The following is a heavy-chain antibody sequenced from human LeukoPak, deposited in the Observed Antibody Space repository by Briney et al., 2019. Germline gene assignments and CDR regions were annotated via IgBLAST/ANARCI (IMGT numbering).Heavy chain of an antibody. J-gene: IGHJ6*02. V-gene: IGHV3-7*03. D-gene: IGHD3-16*01. CDR2: INHNGNVN. Sequence: GGSLRLSCAASGFTFSSYWMNWARQAPGKGPEWVASINHNGNVNYYVDSVKGRFTISRDNAKNSLYLQMSNLGAEDTAVYFRARGGGLDVWGQGATVTVSS. CDR1: GFTFSSYW. CDR3: ARGGGLDV.